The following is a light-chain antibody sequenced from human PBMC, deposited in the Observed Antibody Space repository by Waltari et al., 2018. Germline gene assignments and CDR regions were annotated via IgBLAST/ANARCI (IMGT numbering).Light chain of an antibody. CDR2: RNN. CDR3: AAWDDSLSGVV. Sequence: GQRVTISCSGRSSNIGSNYVYWYQQLPGTAPKLLIYRNNQRPSGGPDRFSGSKSGTSASLAISGLRSEDEADYYCAAWDDSLSGVVFGGGTKLTVL. J-gene: IGLJ2*01. V-gene: IGLV1-47*01. CDR1: SSNIGSNY.